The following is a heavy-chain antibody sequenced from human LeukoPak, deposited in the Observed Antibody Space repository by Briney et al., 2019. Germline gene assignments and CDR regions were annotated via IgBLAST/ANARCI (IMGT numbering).Heavy chain of an antibody. CDR1: GFTFDDYG. J-gene: IGHJ6*03. CDR2: INWNGGST. Sequence: GGSLRLSCAASGFTFDDYGMSWVRQAPGKGLEWVSGINWNGGSTGYADSVKGRLTISRDNAKNSLYLQMNSLRAEDTALYYCARIGWLQFPYYYYYMDVWGKGTTVTVSS. D-gene: IGHD5-24*01. CDR3: ARIGWLQFPYYYYYMDV. V-gene: IGHV3-20*04.